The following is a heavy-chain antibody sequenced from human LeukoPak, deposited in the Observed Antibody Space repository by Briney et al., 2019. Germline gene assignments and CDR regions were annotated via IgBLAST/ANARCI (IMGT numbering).Heavy chain of an antibody. CDR2: IYYSGST. V-gene: IGHV4-30-4*01. Sequence: PSETLSLTCTVSGGSISSGDYYWSWIRQPPGKGLEWIGYIYYSGSTYYNPSLKSRVTISVDTSKNQFSLKLSSVTAADTAVYYCARLTSPNYDILTGYYSGYYFDYWGQGTLVTVSS. CDR1: GGSISSGDYY. J-gene: IGHJ4*02. CDR3: ARLTSPNYDILTGYYSGYYFDY. D-gene: IGHD3-9*01.